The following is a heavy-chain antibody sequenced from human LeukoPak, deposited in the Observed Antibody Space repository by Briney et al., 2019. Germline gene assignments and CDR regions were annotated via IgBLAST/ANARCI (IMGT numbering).Heavy chain of an antibody. CDR1: GGTFSSYA. CDR2: IIPIFGTA. CDR3: ARVSLMITSDYYYGMDV. J-gene: IGHJ6*02. D-gene: IGHD3-16*01. V-gene: IGHV1-69*13. Sequence: GASVKVSCKASGGTFSSYAIGWVRQAPGQGLEWMGGIIPIFGTANYAQKFQGRVTITADESTSTAYMELSSLRSEDTAVYYCARVSLMITSDYYYGMDVWGQGTTVTVSS.